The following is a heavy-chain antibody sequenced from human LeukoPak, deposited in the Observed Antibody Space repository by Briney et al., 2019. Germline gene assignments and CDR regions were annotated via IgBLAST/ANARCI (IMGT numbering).Heavy chain of an antibody. CDR1: GGSISSYY. J-gene: IGHJ6*03. V-gene: IGHV4-59*01. CDR3: ARGPVLTGSLLYYYYYMDV. D-gene: IGHD3-9*01. Sequence: PSETLSLTCTVSGGSISSYYWSWIRQPPGKGLEWIGYIYYSGSTNYNPSLKSRVTISVDTSKNQFSLKLSSVTAADTAVYYCARGPVLTGSLLYYYYYMDVWGKGTTVTVSS. CDR2: IYYSGST.